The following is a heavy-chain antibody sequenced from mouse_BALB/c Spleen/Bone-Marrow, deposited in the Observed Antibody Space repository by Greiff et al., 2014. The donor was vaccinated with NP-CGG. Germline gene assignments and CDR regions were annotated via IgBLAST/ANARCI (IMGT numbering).Heavy chain of an antibody. CDR2: IRNKANGYTT. V-gene: IGHV7-3*02. Sequence: DVLLVESGGGLVQPGGSLRLSCATSGFTFTDYYMSWVRQPPGKALEWLGFIRNKANGYTTQYSASVKGRFTISRDNSQTIIYLQMKTSRAEDVATYDCARDKDYYSNCIWYFDVWGAGTSVTVSS. CDR3: ARDKDYYSNCIWYFDV. J-gene: IGHJ1*01. CDR1: GFTFTDYY. D-gene: IGHD2-5*01.